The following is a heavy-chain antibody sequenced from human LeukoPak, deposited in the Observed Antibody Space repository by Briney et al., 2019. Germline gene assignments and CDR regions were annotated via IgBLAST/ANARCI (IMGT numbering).Heavy chain of an antibody. V-gene: IGHV3-64*01. CDR1: GCTFSMYA. CDR2: ISSDGGST. CDR3: VNYGMDV. Sequence: GGSLTLSCAASGCTFSMYAMHWVRQAPGRGLEYVSAISSDGGSTYYANSVKGRFTISRDNSKNTLYLQMGSLRAEDMAVYYCVNYGMDVWGQGTTVTVSS. J-gene: IGHJ6*02.